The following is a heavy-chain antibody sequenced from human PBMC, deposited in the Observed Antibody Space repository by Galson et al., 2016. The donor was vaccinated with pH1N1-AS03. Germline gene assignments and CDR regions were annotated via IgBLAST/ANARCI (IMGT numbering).Heavy chain of an antibody. J-gene: IGHJ4*02. Sequence: QSGAEVKKPGASVKVSCKASGYVFGSYRISWVRQAPGQGLEWMGWISVYNGNTNHAKNLKGRVTMSTDTSTTTAYMELRLLTSDDTAVYYCARQTMVHYFDYWGQGTLVTVSS. CDR2: ISVYNGNT. CDR3: ARQTMVHYFDY. CDR1: GYVFGSYR. D-gene: IGHD3-10*01. V-gene: IGHV1-18*01.